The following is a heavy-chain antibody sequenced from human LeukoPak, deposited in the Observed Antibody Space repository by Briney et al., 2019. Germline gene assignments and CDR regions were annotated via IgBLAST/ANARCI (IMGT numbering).Heavy chain of an antibody. D-gene: IGHD3-3*01. CDR2: IKQDGSEK. CDR1: GFTFNSYW. CDR3: ARVQPLEWLTHSFDY. Sequence: PGGSLRLSCAASGFTFNSYWMSWVRQAPGKGLEWVANIKQDGSEKYYVDSVKGRFTISRDNAKNTLYLQMNSLRAEDTAVYYCARVQPLEWLTHSFDYWGQGTLVTVSS. V-gene: IGHV3-7*01. J-gene: IGHJ4*02.